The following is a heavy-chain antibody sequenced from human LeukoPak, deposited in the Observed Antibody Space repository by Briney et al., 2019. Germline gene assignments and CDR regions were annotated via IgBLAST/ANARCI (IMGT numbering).Heavy chain of an antibody. CDR1: DASISTYY. V-gene: IGHV4-59*08. CDR2: ISNSGST. J-gene: IGHJ4*02. CDR3: ARNARDCSSLKCDVSSSAWAIEY. D-gene: IGHD2-2*01. Sequence: TSETLSLTCTASDASISTYYWSWIRQPPGKGSEWIGCISNSGSTKYNPSLKSRVTISVDTSKKQLSLKLTSVTAADTAVYFCARNARDCSSLKCDVSSSAWAIEYWGQGTLVTVSS.